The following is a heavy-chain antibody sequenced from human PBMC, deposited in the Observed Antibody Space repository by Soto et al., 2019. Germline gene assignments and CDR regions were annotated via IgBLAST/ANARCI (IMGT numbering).Heavy chain of an antibody. CDR3: ARDWTLMVRGMEGY. J-gene: IGHJ4*02. CDR2: IKQDGSEK. Sequence: EVQLVESGGGLVQPGGSLRLSCAASGFTFSSYWMSWVRQAPGKGLEWVANIKQDGSEKYYVDSVKGRFTISRDNAKNSLYLQMKSLRAEDTAVYYCARDWTLMVRGMEGYWGQGTLVTVSS. D-gene: IGHD3-10*01. CDR1: GFTFSSYW. V-gene: IGHV3-7*01.